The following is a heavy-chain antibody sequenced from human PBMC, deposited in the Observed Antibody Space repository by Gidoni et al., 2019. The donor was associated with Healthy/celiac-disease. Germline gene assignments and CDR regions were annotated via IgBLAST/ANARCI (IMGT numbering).Heavy chain of an antibody. CDR1: GFTFSSYA. J-gene: IGHJ4*02. Sequence: EVQLLESGGGLVQPGGSLRLSWVADGFTFSSYAMSCVRQAPGKGLGGVSAMIGSGVSKYYADSVKGRCTISRDNSKNTLYLQMNSLRAEDKAVYYCAKGVWWGQGTLVTVSS. CDR2: MIGSGVSK. CDR3: AKGVW. D-gene: IGHD6-13*01. V-gene: IGHV3-23*01.